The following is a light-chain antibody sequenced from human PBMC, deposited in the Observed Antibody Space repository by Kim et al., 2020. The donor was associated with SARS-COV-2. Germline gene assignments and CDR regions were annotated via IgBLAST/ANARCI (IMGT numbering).Light chain of an antibody. CDR2: RND. J-gene: IGLJ1*01. CDR1: SSNIGTNT. Sequence: GQRVTITCSRSSSNIGTNTVNWYQHLPGSAPKLLIYRNDQLPSGVPDRLSASKSGTSASLAISGLQSEDEVEYFCAAWDDSLDVYVFGTGTKVTVL. CDR3: AAWDDSLDVYV. V-gene: IGLV1-44*01.